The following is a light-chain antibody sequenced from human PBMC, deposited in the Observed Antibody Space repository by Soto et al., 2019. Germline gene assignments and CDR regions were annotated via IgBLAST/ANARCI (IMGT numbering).Light chain of an antibody. J-gene: IGKJ1*01. Sequence: DMVLTQSPDTLSLSPGERGTLSCRASQSVSSSYVAWYQQKPGQAPRLLIYAASSRAAGIPDRFSGSGSGTDFTLTISRLEPEDSAVDYCQQFVNSPPAWAFGEGTKVEIK. CDR3: QQFVNSPPAWA. CDR2: AAS. V-gene: IGKV3-20*01. CDR1: QSVSSSY.